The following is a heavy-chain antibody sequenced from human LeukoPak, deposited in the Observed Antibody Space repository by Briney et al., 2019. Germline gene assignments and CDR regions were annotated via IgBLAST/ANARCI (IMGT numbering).Heavy chain of an antibody. CDR2: ISGSGGST. J-gene: IGHJ6*02. D-gene: IGHD3-10*01. CDR1: GFTFSSYA. CDR3: AKGPKRITMVRVDV. Sequence: GGSLRLSCAASGFTFSSYAMSWVRQAPGKGLEWVSAISGSGGSTYYADSVKGRFTISRDNSKNTLYLQTNSLRAEDTAVYYCAKGPKRITMVRVDVWGQGTTVTVSS. V-gene: IGHV3-23*01.